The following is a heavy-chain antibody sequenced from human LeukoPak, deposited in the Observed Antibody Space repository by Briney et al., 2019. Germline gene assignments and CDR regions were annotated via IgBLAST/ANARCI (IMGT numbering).Heavy chain of an antibody. CDR3: ASSFIAAAGTFRAFDY. D-gene: IGHD6-13*01. J-gene: IGHJ4*02. CDR2: IYHSGST. CDR1: GGSISSGGYS. V-gene: IGHV4-30-2*02. Sequence: PSQTLSLTCAVSGGSISSGGYSWSWIRQPPGKGLEWIGYIYHSGSTYYNPSLKSRVTISVDTSKNQFSLKLSSVTAADTAVYYCASSFIAAAGTFRAFDYWGQGTLVTVSS.